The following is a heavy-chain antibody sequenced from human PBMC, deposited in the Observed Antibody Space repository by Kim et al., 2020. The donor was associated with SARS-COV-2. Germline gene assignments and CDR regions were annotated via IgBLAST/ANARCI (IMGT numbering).Heavy chain of an antibody. CDR2: ITPISSHI. V-gene: IGHV3-21*01. CDR1: GFTFSTSG. D-gene: IGHD1-1*01. CDR3: ARDSVEPARNSGMDV. J-gene: IGHJ6*02. Sequence: GGSLRLSCAASGFTFSTSGMHWARQAPGKGLEWVSHITPISSHIYYADSVKGRFTISRDNAKNSLYLQMNDLRVEDTAVYYCARDSVEPARNSGMDVWGQGTTVTVSS.